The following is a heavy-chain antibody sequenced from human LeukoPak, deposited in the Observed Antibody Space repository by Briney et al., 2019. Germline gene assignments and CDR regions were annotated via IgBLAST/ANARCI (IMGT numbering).Heavy chain of an antibody. CDR3: AKDYWGGIFDY. Sequence: PGGSLRLSCAASGFTVSSNYMRWVRQAPGKGLEWVSVIYSGGSTYYADSVKGRFTISTDNSKNTLYLQMNSLRAEDTAVYYCAKDYWGGIFDYWGQGTLVTVSS. CDR1: GFTVSSNY. D-gene: IGHD3-16*01. CDR2: IYSGGST. J-gene: IGHJ4*02. V-gene: IGHV3-53*05.